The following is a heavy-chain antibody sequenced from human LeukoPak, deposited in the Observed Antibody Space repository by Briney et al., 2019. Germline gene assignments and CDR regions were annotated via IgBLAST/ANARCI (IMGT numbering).Heavy chain of an antibody. D-gene: IGHD2-21*01. CDR3: ARHMVPTNTFLFHGLDV. Sequence: GRSLRLSCAVTGFSFENYGMHWVRQPPGKGLEWVSSINYNGGSTEYADSVKGRFTISRDNAKNSLFLQLNSLRPEDSALYYCARHMVPTNTFLFHGLDVWGQGTTVTVSS. J-gene: IGHJ6*02. CDR1: GFSFENYG. CDR2: INYNGGST. V-gene: IGHV3-9*01.